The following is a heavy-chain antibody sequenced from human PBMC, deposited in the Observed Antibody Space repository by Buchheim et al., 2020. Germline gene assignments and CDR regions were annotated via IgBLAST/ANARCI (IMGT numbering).Heavy chain of an antibody. CDR1: GFTFSRYH. CDR2: ISYDGSHK. D-gene: IGHD2-15*01. Sequence: QVQLVESGGGVVQPGRSLRLSCAASGFTFSRYHMHWVRQAPGKGLEWLAVISYDGSHKYYADSVKGRFTISRDNSKNTLYLQMNSLRAEDTAAYYCAKDRSYCSGGSCPNYFDYWGQGTL. CDR3: AKDRSYCSGGSCPNYFDY. V-gene: IGHV3-30*18. J-gene: IGHJ4*02.